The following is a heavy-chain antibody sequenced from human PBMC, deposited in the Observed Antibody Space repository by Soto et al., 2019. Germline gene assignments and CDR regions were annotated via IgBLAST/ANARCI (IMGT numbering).Heavy chain of an antibody. CDR1: GFTFSSYG. J-gene: IGHJ6*02. Sequence: GGSLRLSCAASGFTFSSYGMHWVRQAPGKGLEWVAVISYDGSNKYYADSVKGRFTISRDNSKNTLYLQMNSLRAEDTAVYYCAKGADTYYDFWSGYYLGSRYYYYGMDVWGQGTTVTVSS. V-gene: IGHV3-30*18. CDR3: AKGADTYYDFWSGYYLGSRYYYYGMDV. CDR2: ISYDGSNK. D-gene: IGHD3-3*01.